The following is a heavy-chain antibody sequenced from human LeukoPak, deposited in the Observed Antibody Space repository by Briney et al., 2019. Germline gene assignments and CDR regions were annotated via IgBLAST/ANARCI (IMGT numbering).Heavy chain of an antibody. CDR3: ARDKQWLVHDYYYYGIDV. V-gene: IGHV3-23*01. Sequence: PGGSLRLSCGASGFTFNIHAMTWVRQAPGKGLEWVAVISGNGGSTYYADSVKGRFTISRDNSKNTVYLQMNSLRVEDTAVYYCARDKQWLVHDYYYYGIDVWGQGTTVTVSS. D-gene: IGHD6-19*01. J-gene: IGHJ6*02. CDR2: ISGNGGST. CDR1: GFTFNIHA.